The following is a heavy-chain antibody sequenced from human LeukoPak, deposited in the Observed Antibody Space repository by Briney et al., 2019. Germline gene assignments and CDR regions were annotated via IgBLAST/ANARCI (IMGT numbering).Heavy chain of an antibody. CDR2: IRSVSSTI. CDR1: GFTFDNHE. Sequence: GGSLRLACRAYGFTFDNHEMNWVRQAPGKGLEWISYIRSVSSTIYYADSVKGRFTISRDNVKNTLYLQMNSLRIEDTAVYYCARDVPSAWGTLNYWGQGTLVTVSS. V-gene: IGHV3-48*03. J-gene: IGHJ4*02. CDR3: ARDVPSAWGTLNY. D-gene: IGHD3-16*01.